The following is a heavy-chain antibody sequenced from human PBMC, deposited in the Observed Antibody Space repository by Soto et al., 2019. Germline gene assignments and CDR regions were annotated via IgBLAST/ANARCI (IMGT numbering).Heavy chain of an antibody. D-gene: IGHD3-10*01. CDR3: ARLYYGSGSPHRDYYYGMDV. CDR2: IYYSGST. V-gene: IGHV4-61*01. CDR1: GGSVSSGSYY. Sequence: SGPLSLTCTVSGGSVSSGSYYWSWIRQPPGKGLEWIGYIYYSGSTNYNPSLKSRVTISVDTSKNQFSLKLSSVTAADTAVYYCARLYYGSGSPHRDYYYGMDVWGQGTTVTVSS. J-gene: IGHJ6*02.